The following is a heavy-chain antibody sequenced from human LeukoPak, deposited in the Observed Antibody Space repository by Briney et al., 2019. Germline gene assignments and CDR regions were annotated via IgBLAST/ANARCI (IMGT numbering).Heavy chain of an antibody. J-gene: IGHJ3*02. CDR2: INHSGST. D-gene: IGHD3-22*01. CDR1: GGSFSGYY. CDR3: ARAAGGIMIVEDIAAFDI. Sequence: PSETLSLTCAVYGGSFSGYYWSWIRQPPGKGLEWIGEINHSGSTNYNPSLKSRVTISVDTSKNQFSLKLSSVTAADTAVYYCARAAGGIMIVEDIAAFDIWGQGTMVTVSS. V-gene: IGHV4-34*01.